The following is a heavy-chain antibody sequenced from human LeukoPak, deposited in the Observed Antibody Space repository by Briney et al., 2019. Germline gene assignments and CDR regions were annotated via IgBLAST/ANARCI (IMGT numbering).Heavy chain of an antibody. J-gene: IGHJ5*02. CDR1: GGSFSGYY. CDR2: INHSGST. CDR3: ARDHSGEWESVSGWWFDP. V-gene: IGHV4-34*01. D-gene: IGHD1-26*01. Sequence: SETLSLTCAVYGGSFSGYYWSWIRQPPGKGLEWIGEINHSGSTNYNPSLKSRVTISVDTSKNQFSLKLSSVTAADTAVYYCARDHSGEWESVSGWWFDPWGQGTLVIVSS.